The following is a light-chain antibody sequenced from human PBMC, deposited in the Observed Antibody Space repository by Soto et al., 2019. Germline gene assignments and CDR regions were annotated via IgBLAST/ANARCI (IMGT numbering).Light chain of an antibody. V-gene: IGKV1-5*03. CDR3: QQYNDNWT. CDR1: QSISSW. J-gene: IGKJ1*01. Sequence: DIQMTQSPSTLSASVGDGATITCRASQSISSWLAWYQQKPGKAPKLLIYKASTLQSGVPSRFSGSGSGTEFTLAISSLQPDDSATYYCQQYNDNWTFGQGTKVDI. CDR2: KAS.